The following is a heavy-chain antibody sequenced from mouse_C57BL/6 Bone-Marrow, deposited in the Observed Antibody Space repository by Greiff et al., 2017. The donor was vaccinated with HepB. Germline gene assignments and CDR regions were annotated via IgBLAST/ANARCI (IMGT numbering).Heavy chain of an antibody. V-gene: IGHV5-4*01. CDR1: GFTFSSYA. D-gene: IGHD2-5*01. Sequence: EVQRVESGGGLVKPGGSLKLSCAASGFTFSSYAMSWVRQPPEKRLEWVATISDGGSYTSYPDNVKGRFTISRDNAKNNLYLQMSHLKSEDTAMYYCARGVPTIVTTWYFDVWGTGTTVTVSS. CDR3: ARGVPTIVTTWYFDV. J-gene: IGHJ1*03. CDR2: ISDGGSYT.